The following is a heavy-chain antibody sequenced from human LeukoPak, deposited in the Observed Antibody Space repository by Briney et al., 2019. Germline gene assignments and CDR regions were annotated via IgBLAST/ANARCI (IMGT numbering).Heavy chain of an antibody. V-gene: IGHV3-30-3*01. D-gene: IGHD4-17*01. CDR1: GYTFSGYA. J-gene: IGHJ4*02. CDR2: ISYDGSNK. CDR3: ARERTTVTYFDY. Sequence: GGSMRLSCAASGYTFSGYAMHWVRQAPGKGLEWVAVISYDGSNKYYADSVKGRFTISRDNSKNTLYLQMNSLRAEDTAVYYCARERTTVTYFDYWGQGTLVPVSS.